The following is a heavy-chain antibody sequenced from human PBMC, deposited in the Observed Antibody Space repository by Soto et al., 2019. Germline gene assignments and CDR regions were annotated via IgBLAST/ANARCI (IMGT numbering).Heavy chain of an antibody. CDR2: IYYSGST. J-gene: IGHJ6*03. Sequence: KPSETLSLTCTVSGGSISSSSYYWGWIRQPPGKGLEWIGSIYYSGSTYYNPSLKSRVTISVDTSKNQFSLKLSSVTAADTAVYYCARHESDDFWSGYYFKREYYYYMDVWGKGTTVTVSS. V-gene: IGHV4-39*01. D-gene: IGHD3-3*01. CDR1: GGSISSSSYY. CDR3: ARHESDDFWSGYYFKREYYYYMDV.